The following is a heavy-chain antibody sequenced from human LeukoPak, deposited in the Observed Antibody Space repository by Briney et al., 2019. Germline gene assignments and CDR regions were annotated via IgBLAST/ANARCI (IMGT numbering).Heavy chain of an antibody. CDR3: ASLLWFGELGAFDI. D-gene: IGHD3-10*01. CDR2: ISSNGGST. J-gene: IGHJ3*02. V-gene: IGHV3-64*01. CDR1: GFTFSSYA. Sequence: GGSLRLSCAASGFTFSSYAMHWVRQAPGKGLEYVSAISSNGGSTYYANSVKGRFTISRDNSKNTLYLQMGSLRAEDMAVYYCASLLWFGELGAFDIWGQGTMVTVSS.